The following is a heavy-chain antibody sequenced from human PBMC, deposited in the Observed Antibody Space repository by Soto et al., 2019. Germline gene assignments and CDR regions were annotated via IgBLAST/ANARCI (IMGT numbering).Heavy chain of an antibody. CDR2: IHYTENT. Sequence: SETLSLPCTVSGASISGTNYYWVWIRQPPGKGLDWIVSIHYTENTYYNPFLGSRVTMSVDTYLNQISLTLSSVTAADTAVYYCATARGQRCRNAFNYWGQGTTVTVSS. J-gene: IGHJ4*03. CDR1: GASISGTNYY. D-gene: IGHD1-1*01. CDR3: ATARGQRCRNAFNY. V-gene: IGHV4-39*01.